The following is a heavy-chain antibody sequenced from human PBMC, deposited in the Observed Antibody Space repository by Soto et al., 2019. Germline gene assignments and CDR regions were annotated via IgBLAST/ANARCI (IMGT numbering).Heavy chain of an antibody. Sequence: SETLSLTCTVSGGSISSYYWSWIRQPPGKGLEWIGYIYYSGSTNYNPSLKSRVTISVDTSKNQFSLKLSSVTAADTAVYYCARAGSNYALHFDYWGQGTLVTVSS. CDR3: ARAGSNYALHFDY. J-gene: IGHJ4*02. D-gene: IGHD4-4*01. CDR1: GGSISSYY. V-gene: IGHV4-59*08. CDR2: IYYSGST.